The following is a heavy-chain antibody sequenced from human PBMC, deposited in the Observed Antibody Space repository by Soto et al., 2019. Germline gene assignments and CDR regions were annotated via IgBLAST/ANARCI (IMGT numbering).Heavy chain of an antibody. CDR2: IKQDGSKK. J-gene: IGHJ6*03. V-gene: IGHV3-7*01. CDR1: GFTFSSYW. Sequence: GGSLRLSCAASGFTFSSYWMSWVRQAPGKGLEWVANIKQDGSKKYYVDSVKGRFTISRDNAKNSLYLQMNSLRAEDTAVYYCARDKHYSGYDPYYYYYYMDVWGKGTTVTVSS. CDR3: ARDKHYSGYDPYYYYYYMDV. D-gene: IGHD5-12*01.